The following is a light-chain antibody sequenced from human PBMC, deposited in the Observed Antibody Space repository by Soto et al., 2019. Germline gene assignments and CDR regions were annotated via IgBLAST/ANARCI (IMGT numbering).Light chain of an antibody. Sequence: IQMTQSPSTLSASVGDRVTITCRASQSISSYLAWYQQKPGKAPELLIYAASTLQSGVPSRFSGSGSGTDFTLTISCLQSEDFATYYCQQYYSCPPTFGQGTKVDIK. CDR2: AAS. CDR1: QSISSY. V-gene: IGKV1-8*01. CDR3: QQYYSCPPT. J-gene: IGKJ1*01.